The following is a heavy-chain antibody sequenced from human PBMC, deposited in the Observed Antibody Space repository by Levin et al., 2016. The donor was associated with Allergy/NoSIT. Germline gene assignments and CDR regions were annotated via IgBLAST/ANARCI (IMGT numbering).Heavy chain of an antibody. V-gene: IGHV1-46*03. CDR2: INPSGGST. D-gene: IGHD4-11*01. CDR3: AQTRARGYGMDV. Sequence: WVRQAPGQGLEWMGIINPSGGSTSYAQKFQGRVTMTRDTSTSTVYMELSSLRSEDTAVYYCAQTRARGYGMDVWGQGTTVTVSS. J-gene: IGHJ6*02.